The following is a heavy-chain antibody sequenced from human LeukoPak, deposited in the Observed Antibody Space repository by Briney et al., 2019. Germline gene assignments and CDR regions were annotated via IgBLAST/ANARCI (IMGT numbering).Heavy chain of an antibody. CDR1: GYTFTGYY. CDR3: ARATGTWGHDGFDI. CDR2: ISGSSSNT. D-gene: IGHD3-16*01. Sequence: EASVKVSCKASGYTFTGYYMHWVRQAPGQGLEWMGWISGSSSNTNYAQRLQGRVTMTTDTSTTTAYMELRSLRSDDTAVYYCARATGTWGHDGFDIWGQGTMVTVSS. V-gene: IGHV1-18*04. J-gene: IGHJ3*02.